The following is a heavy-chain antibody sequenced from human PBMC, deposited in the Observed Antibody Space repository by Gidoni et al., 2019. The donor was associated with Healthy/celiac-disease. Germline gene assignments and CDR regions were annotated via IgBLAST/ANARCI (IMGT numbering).Heavy chain of an antibody. V-gene: IGHV3-33*01. J-gene: IGHJ5*02. CDR2: IWYDGSNK. CDR1: GFTFSSDG. Sequence: QVQLVESGGGVVQPGRSLRLSCAASGFTFSSDGMHWVRQAPGKGLEWVAVIWYDGSNKYYADSVKGRFTISRDNSKNTLYLQMNSLRAEDTAVYYCARDRAETAANGQNWFDPWGQGTLVTVSS. D-gene: IGHD2-2*01. CDR3: ARDRAETAANGQNWFDP.